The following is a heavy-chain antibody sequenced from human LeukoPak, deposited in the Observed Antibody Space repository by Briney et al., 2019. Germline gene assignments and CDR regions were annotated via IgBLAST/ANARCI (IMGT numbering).Heavy chain of an antibody. Sequence: SETLSLTCTVSGGSISSYYWSWLRQPPGKGLEWMGYIYYSGGTNYNPSLKSRVTISVDTSKNQLSLRLSSVTAADTAVYYCAIRTMVRGVIMQYYFDYWGQGTLVTVS. J-gene: IGHJ4*02. CDR2: IYYSGGT. CDR3: AIRTMVRGVIMQYYFDY. CDR1: GGSISSYY. V-gene: IGHV4-59*01. D-gene: IGHD3-10*01.